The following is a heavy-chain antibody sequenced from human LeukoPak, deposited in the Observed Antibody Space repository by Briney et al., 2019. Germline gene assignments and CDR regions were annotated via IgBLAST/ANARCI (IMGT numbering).Heavy chain of an antibody. Sequence: GGSLRLSCAASGFTFSGYGMHWVRQAPGKGLEWVAFMQYEGSDKYYSDSVWGRFTISRDNAKNTVYLHMSSLRPEDTAVYYCARDRQQLIDYWGQGTRVTVSS. CDR2: MQYEGSDK. D-gene: IGHD6-13*01. CDR3: ARDRQQLIDY. J-gene: IGHJ4*02. V-gene: IGHV3-30*02. CDR1: GFTFSGYG.